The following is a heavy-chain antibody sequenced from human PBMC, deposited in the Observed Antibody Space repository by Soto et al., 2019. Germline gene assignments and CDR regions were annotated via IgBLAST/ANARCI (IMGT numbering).Heavy chain of an antibody. CDR1: GFSFSINGVA. D-gene: IGHD3-10*01. CDR2: IYWDDDQ. CDR3: AHKRDVSRGFKY. J-gene: IGHJ4*02. Sequence: QITLKESGPTLVKPTQTLTLTCTFSGFSFSINGVAVGWIRQPPGQALEWLALIYWDDDQRYNPSLKNRLTITKDTSINHVVLTMTNMDPVDTATYYCAHKRDVSRGFKYWGQGTLVTVSS. V-gene: IGHV2-5*02.